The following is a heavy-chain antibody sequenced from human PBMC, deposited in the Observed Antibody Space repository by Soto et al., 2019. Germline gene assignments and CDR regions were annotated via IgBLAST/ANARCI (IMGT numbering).Heavy chain of an antibody. V-gene: IGHV4-39*07. CDR2: IYYDGNT. J-gene: IGHJ4*02. D-gene: IGHD3-22*01. CDR3: ARVISYDSSGYYYGTYYFDY. CDR1: GGSITSSSFY. Sequence: SETLSLTCSVSGGSITSSSFYWGWIRQPPGKGLECIANIYYDGNTYYNPSLKSRVTISVDTSKNQFSLKLSSVTAADTAVYYCARVISYDSSGYYYGTYYFDYWGQGTLVTVSS.